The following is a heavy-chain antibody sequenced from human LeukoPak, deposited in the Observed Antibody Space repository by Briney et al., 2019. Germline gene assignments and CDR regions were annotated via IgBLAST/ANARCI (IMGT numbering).Heavy chain of an antibody. CDR2: INPNNGDT. Sequence: ASVKVSCKGSGYTFTAFYMHWVRQAPGQGLEWMGRINPNNGDTNYAQKFQGRVTMARDTSISTAYMELSRLRSDDTAVYYCAREGTIFGVVIILFDYWGQGTLVTVSS. J-gene: IGHJ4*02. D-gene: IGHD3-3*01. CDR3: AREGTIFGVVIILFDY. CDR1: GYTFTAFY. V-gene: IGHV1-2*06.